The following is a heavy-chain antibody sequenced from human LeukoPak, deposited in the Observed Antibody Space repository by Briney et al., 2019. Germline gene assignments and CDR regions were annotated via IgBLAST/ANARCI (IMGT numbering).Heavy chain of an antibody. J-gene: IGHJ4*02. V-gene: IGHV4-59*01. CDR1: GGSISSYY. D-gene: IGHD6-19*01. CDR3: ARVFAAGTLDY. CDR2: IYYSGST. Sequence: PSETLSLTCTVSGGSISSYYWSWIRQPPGKGLEWIGYIYYSGSTNYNPSLKSRVTISVDTSKNQFSLKLSSVTAADTAVYYCARVFAAGTLDYWGQGTLVTVSS.